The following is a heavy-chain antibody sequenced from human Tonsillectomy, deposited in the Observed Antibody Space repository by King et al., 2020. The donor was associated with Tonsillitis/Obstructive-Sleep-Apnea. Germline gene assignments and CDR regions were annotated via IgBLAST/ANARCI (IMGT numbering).Heavy chain of an antibody. CDR3: ARDLKRDFWSGAFDY. CDR1: GFTFSSYS. J-gene: IGHJ4*02. D-gene: IGHD3-3*01. Sequence: VQLVESGGGLVQPGGSLRLSCAASGFTFSSYSMNWVRQAPGKGLEWVSYISSSSSTIYYADYVKGRFTISRDNAKNSLYLQMNSLRDEDTAVYYCARDLKRDFWSGAFDYWGQGTLVTVSS. CDR2: ISSSSSTI. V-gene: IGHV3-48*02.